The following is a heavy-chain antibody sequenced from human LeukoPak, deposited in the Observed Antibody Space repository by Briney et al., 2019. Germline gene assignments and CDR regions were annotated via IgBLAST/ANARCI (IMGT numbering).Heavy chain of an antibody. CDR3: AKDIKVGVTDAFDI. CDR2: ISRNSGSS. D-gene: IGHD1-26*01. CDR1: GFTFDDYA. Sequence: PGRSLRLSCAASGFTFDDYAMHWVRQATGKGLEWISGISRNSGSSGYADSVKGRFTISRDNAKNSLYLQMNSLRVEDTALYYCAKDIKVGVTDAFDIWGQGTMVTVSS. V-gene: IGHV3-9*01. J-gene: IGHJ3*02.